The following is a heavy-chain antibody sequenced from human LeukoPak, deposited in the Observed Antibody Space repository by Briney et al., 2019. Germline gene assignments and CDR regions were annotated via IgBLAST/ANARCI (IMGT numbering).Heavy chain of an antibody. CDR2: IKQDGSEK. J-gene: IGHJ4*02. D-gene: IGHD3/OR15-3a*01. Sequence: GGSLRLSCAASGFTFGDTWMNWVRQVPGQGLEWVANIKQDGSEKFYVASVKGRFTISRDNGKSSLYLQMNSLRAEDTALYYCATSYDMGWLVGYWGQGTLVTVSS. CDR1: GFTFGDTW. V-gene: IGHV3-7*03. CDR3: ATSYDMGWLVGY.